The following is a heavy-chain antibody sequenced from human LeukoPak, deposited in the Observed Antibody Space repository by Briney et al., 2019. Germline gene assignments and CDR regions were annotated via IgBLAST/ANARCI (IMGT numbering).Heavy chain of an antibody. CDR2: ISYDGSNK. V-gene: IGHV3-30*18. Sequence: GRSLRLSCAASGFTFSSYGMHWVRQAPGKGLEWVAVISYDGSNKYYADSVKGRFTISRDNSKNTLYLQMNSLRAEDTAVYYCAKGKKSPQWQWLVPTDYWGQGTLVTVSS. CDR3: AKGKKSPQWQWLVPTDY. CDR1: GFTFSSYG. J-gene: IGHJ4*02. D-gene: IGHD6-19*01.